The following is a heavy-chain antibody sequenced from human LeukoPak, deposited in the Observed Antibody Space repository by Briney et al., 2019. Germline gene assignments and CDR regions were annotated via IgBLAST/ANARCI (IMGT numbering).Heavy chain of an antibody. J-gene: IGHJ4*02. CDR3: ARDLGGCGDRFCSYYFDH. CDR1: GFTFSGYG. Sequence: PGGSLRLSCGASGFTFSGYGMNWLRQAPGKGLEWVAVIWYDGSHKYYADSAKGRFTISRGNSKNTVSLQMDSLRVEDTALYYCARDLGGCGDRFCSYYFDHWGQGIQVTVSS. D-gene: IGHD2-21*02. V-gene: IGHV3-33*01. CDR2: IWYDGSHK.